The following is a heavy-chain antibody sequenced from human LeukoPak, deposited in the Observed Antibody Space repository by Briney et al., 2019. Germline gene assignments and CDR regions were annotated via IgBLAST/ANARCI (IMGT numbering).Heavy chain of an antibody. J-gene: IGHJ5*02. CDR1: GFTFSSYA. D-gene: IGHD2-2*01. V-gene: IGHV3-23*01. Sequence: GGSLRLSCAASGFTFSSYAMSWVRQAPGKGLEWVSAISGSGGSTYYADSVKGRFTISRDNSKNTLYLQMNSLRAEDTAVYYCAKDCRYCSSTCCYAGWFDPWGQGTLVTVSS. CDR3: AKDCRYCSSTCCYAGWFDP. CDR2: ISGSGGST.